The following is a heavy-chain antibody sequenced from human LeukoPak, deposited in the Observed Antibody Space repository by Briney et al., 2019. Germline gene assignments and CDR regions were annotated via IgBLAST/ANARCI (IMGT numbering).Heavy chain of an antibody. Sequence: GGSLRLSCAASGFTFDDYGMSWVRQAPGKGLEWVANIKQDGSEKYYVDSVKGRFTISRDNAKNSLYLQMNSLRAEDTAVYYCARDYDFWSGYYNSDYFDYWGQGTLVTVSS. CDR3: ARDYDFWSGYYNSDYFDY. J-gene: IGHJ4*02. CDR2: IKQDGSEK. D-gene: IGHD3-3*01. CDR1: GFTFDDYG. V-gene: IGHV3-7*01.